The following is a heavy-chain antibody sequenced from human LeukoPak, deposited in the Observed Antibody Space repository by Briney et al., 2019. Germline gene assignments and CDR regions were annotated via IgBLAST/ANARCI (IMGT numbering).Heavy chain of an antibody. V-gene: IGHV3-48*01. CDR3: ARAKSNYYYYMDV. CDR2: ISASGNTI. CDR1: GFTVSSNY. Sequence: GGSLRLSCAASGFTVSSNYMSWVRQAPGKGLEWVSYISASGNTIDYADSVKGRFTISRDTAKNSLYLQMNSLRAEDTAVYYCARAKSNYYYYMDVWGKGTTVTVSS. J-gene: IGHJ6*03.